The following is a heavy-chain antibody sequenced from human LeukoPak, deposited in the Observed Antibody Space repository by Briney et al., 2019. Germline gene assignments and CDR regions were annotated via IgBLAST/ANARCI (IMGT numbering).Heavy chain of an antibody. J-gene: IGHJ4*02. CDR2: IYYSGST. Sequence: SETLSLTCTVSGGSISSGDYYWSWIRQPPGKGLEWIGYIYYSGSTYYNPSLKSRVTISVDTSKNQFSLKLSSVTAADTAVYYCAREARYCTNGVCANFDYWGQGTLVTVSS. CDR3: AREARYCTNGVCANFDY. V-gene: IGHV4-30-4*01. D-gene: IGHD2-8*01. CDR1: GGSISSGDYY.